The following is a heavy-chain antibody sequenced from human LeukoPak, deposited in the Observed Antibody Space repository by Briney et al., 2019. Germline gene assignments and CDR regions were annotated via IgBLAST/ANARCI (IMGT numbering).Heavy chain of an antibody. CDR1: GGSLSGYY. Sequence: SETLSLTCAVYGGSLSGYYWSWIRHPPGKGLGWIGEINHSGSTNYNPSLKSRVTISVDTSKNQFSLKLSSVTAADTAVYYCASPYYYDSSGYYTWGQGTLVTVSS. CDR2: INHSGST. CDR3: ASPYYYDSSGYYT. D-gene: IGHD3-22*01. V-gene: IGHV4-34*01. J-gene: IGHJ5*02.